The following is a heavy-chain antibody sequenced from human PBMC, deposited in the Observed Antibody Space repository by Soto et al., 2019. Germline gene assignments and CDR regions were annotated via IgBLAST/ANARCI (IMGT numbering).Heavy chain of an antibody. D-gene: IGHD3-9*01. V-gene: IGHV4-59*08. J-gene: IGHJ5*02. CDR1: GGSISSYY. CDR2: IYYSGST. Sequence: SETLSLTCTVSGGSISSYYWSWIRQPPGKGLEWIGYIYYSGSTNYNPSLKSRVTISVDTSKNQFSLKLSSVTAADTAVYYCARQGGQYYDILGGEFDPNWFDPWGQGTLVTVSS. CDR3: ARQGGQYYDILGGEFDPNWFDP.